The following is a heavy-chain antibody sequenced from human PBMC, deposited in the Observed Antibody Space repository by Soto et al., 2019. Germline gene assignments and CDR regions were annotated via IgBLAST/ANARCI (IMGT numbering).Heavy chain of an antibody. J-gene: IGHJ3*01. CDR2: IYYTGST. V-gene: IGHV4-59*02. Sequence: PSETLSLTCSVSGGSVTNYYWSWIRQPPGKGLEWIGYIYYTGSTNYNPSLKSRVTISVDTSKNHFSLNLISVTAADTAVYFCTRGAWGYAFDVWGQGTMVT. CDR3: TRGAWGYAFDV. D-gene: IGHD3-16*01. CDR1: GGSVTNYY.